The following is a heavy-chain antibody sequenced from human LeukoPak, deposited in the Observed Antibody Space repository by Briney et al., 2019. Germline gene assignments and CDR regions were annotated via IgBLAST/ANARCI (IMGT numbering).Heavy chain of an antibody. D-gene: IGHD2-15*01. J-gene: IGHJ6*02. CDR2: INPNSGGT. CDR1: GYTFTGYY. V-gene: IGHV1-2*02. Sequence: ASVKVSCKASGYTFTGYYMHWVRQAPGQGREWMGWINPNSGGTNYAQKFQGRVTITRDTSISTAYMELSRLRSDDTAVYYCARDPDRCSGGSCYSEYYHYGMDVWGQGTTVTVSS. CDR3: ARDPDRCSGGSCYSEYYHYGMDV.